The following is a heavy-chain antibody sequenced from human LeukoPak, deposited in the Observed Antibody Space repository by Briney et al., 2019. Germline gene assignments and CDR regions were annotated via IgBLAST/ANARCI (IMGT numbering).Heavy chain of an antibody. D-gene: IGHD3-10*01. CDR2: INPSGGST. J-gene: IGHJ5*02. CDR1: GYTFTSYY. V-gene: IGHV1-46*01. Sequence: ASVKVSSKASGYTFTSYYMHWVRQAPGQGLEWMGIINPSGGSTSYAQKFQGRVTITRDTSARTAYMELSSLRSEDTAVYYCARNMVRGVNWFDPWGQGTLVTVSS. CDR3: ARNMVRGVNWFDP.